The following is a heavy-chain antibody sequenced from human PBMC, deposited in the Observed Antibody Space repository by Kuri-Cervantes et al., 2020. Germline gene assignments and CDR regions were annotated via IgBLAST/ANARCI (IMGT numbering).Heavy chain of an antibody. V-gene: IGHV4-4*02. CDR2: IYHSGST. J-gene: IGHJ4*02. D-gene: IGHD2-15*01. CDR1: GGSISSSNW. Sequence: GSLRLSCAVSGGSISSSNWWSWVRQPPGKGLEWIGEIYHSGSTNYNPSLKSRVTISVDTSKNQFSLKLSSVTAADTAVYYCARDLYCDGGGCSADDYWGQGTQVTVSS. CDR3: ARDLYCDGGGCSADDY.